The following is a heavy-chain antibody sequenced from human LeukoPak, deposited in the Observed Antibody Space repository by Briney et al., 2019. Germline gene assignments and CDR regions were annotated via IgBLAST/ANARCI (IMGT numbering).Heavy chain of an antibody. CDR2: IWHDASHT. D-gene: IGHD2-15*01. CDR3: ARDYCSGGSCYDFDY. J-gene: IGHJ4*02. CDR1: GFSFSTYA. Sequence: PGGSLRLSCAASGFSFSTYAMHWVRQAPGKGLGWVALIWHDASHTFYTDSVKGRFTISRGNSKNTVYLQMNSLGAEDTAVYYCARDYCSGGSCYDFDYWGQGALVTVSS. V-gene: IGHV3-33*01.